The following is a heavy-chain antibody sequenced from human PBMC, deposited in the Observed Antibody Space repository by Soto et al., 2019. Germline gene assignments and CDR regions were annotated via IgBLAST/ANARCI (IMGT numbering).Heavy chain of an antibody. J-gene: IGHJ6*02. Sequence: QVQLVESGGGVVQPGRSLRLSCAASGFTFSSYGMHWVRQAPGKGLEWVAVISYDGSNKYFADSVKGRFTISRDNSKHTLYRNINSLRAEDPAVSYCAKGYYDSSGPKMDYYYGMDVWGQGPTVTVSS. CDR1: GFTFSSYG. D-gene: IGHD3-22*01. V-gene: IGHV3-30*18. CDR2: ISYDGSNK. CDR3: AKGYYDSSGPKMDYYYGMDV.